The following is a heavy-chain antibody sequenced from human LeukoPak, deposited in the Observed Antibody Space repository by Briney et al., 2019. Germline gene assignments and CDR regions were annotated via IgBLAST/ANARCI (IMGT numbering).Heavy chain of an antibody. D-gene: IGHD5-12*01. CDR2: ICTSGST. CDR3: ARGYSGYEFFDY. Sequence: SQTLSLTCTVSGGSISSGSYYWSWIRHPAGKGLEWIGRICTSGSTNYNPSLKSRVTISVDTSKNQFSLKLSSVTAADTAVYYCARGYSGYEFFDYWGQGTLVTVSS. V-gene: IGHV4-61*02. CDR1: GGSISSGSYY. J-gene: IGHJ4*02.